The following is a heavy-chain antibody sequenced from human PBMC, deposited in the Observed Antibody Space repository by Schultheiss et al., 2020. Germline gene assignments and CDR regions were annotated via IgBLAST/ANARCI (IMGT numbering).Heavy chain of an antibody. V-gene: IGHV1-46*01. Sequence: ASVKVSCKASGYTFTSYYMHWVRQAPGQGLEWMGIINPSGGSTSYAQKFQGRVTMTRDTSTSTVYMELSSLRSEDTAVYYCARDQTYYYDSSGPKPDAFDIWGQGTMVTVSS. J-gene: IGHJ3*02. CDR1: GYTFTSYY. D-gene: IGHD3-22*01. CDR3: ARDQTYYYDSSGPKPDAFDI. CDR2: INPSGGST.